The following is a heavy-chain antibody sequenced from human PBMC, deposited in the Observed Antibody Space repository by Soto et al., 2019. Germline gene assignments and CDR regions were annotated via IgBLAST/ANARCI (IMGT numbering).Heavy chain of an antibody. CDR2: INPSGGST. CDR3: ARVGYYDSSGYYIFDY. V-gene: IGHV1-46*01. J-gene: IGHJ4*02. D-gene: IGHD3-22*01. Sequence: ASVKVSCKASGYTFTSYYMHWVRQAPGQGLEWMGIINPSGGSTSYAQKFQGRVTMTRDTSTSTVYMGLSSLRSEDTAVYYCARVGYYDSSGYYIFDYWGQGTLVTVSS. CDR1: GYTFTSYY.